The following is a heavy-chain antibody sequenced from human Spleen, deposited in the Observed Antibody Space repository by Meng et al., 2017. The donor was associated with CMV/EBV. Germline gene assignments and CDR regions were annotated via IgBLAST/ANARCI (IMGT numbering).Heavy chain of an antibody. CDR1: GFIFSSYG. Sequence: GGSLRLSCAASGFIFSSYGMHWVRQAPGKGLEWVAFIRFDGSNKYYADSVKGRFTISRDNSKNTLYVQMNSLRAEDTAVYYCARHRERFDYWGQGTLVTVSS. V-gene: IGHV3-30*02. CDR3: ARHRERFDY. CDR2: IRFDGSNK. J-gene: IGHJ4*02. D-gene: IGHD1-26*01.